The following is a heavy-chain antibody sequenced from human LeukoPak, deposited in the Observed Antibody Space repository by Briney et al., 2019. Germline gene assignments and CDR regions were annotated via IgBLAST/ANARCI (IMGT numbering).Heavy chain of an antibody. CDR2: INHSGST. V-gene: IGHV4-34*01. Sequence: PSETLSLTCAVYGGSFSGYYWSWIRQPPGKGLEWIGEINHSGSTNYNPSLKSRVTILVDTSKNQFSLKLSSVTAADTAVYYCARGLGILTYYYDSSGHVWFDPWGQGTLVTVSS. CDR3: ARGLGILTYYYDSSGHVWFDP. D-gene: IGHD3-22*01. CDR1: GGSFSGYY. J-gene: IGHJ5*02.